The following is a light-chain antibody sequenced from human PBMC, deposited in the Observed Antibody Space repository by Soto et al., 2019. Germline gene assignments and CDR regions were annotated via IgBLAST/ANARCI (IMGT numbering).Light chain of an antibody. CDR2: GAS. J-gene: IGKJ1*01. CDR1: QSLSNNF. V-gene: IGKV3-20*01. CDR3: QQYAGAWR. Sequence: EIVLTQSPGTLSLSPGERATLSCRASQSLSNNFLAWYQQKPGQAPRLLVDGASSRATGIPDRFSGSGTGKDFHLTISRREPEEVAVYYCQQYAGAWRFGQGTKVEIK.